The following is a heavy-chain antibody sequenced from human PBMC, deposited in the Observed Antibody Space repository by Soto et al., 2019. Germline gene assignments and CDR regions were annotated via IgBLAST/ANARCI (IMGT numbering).Heavy chain of an antibody. V-gene: IGHV3-23*01. CDR2: IGGNGVTT. Sequence: GGSLRLSCASSGFSIGSSAWSWVRQAPGKGLDWVSTIGGNGVTTFYADSVKGRFTISRDISRNTVFLQMSSLRAEDTALYYCAKSSRYCSGGGCFYYFDYWGQGTLVTVSS. CDR1: GFSIGSSA. CDR3: AKSSRYCSGGGCFYYFDY. D-gene: IGHD2-15*01. J-gene: IGHJ4*02.